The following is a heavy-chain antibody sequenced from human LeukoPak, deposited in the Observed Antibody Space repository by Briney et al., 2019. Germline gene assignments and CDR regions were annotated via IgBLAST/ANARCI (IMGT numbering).Heavy chain of an antibody. J-gene: IGHJ4*02. CDR1: GGSISSYY. CDR3: ASIAAAGTDY. CDR2: IYYSGST. Sequence: SEPLSLTCTVPGGSISSYYWSWIRQPPAQGLGWIGYIYYSGSTNYNPSLKSRVTISVDTSKNQFSLKLSSVTAADTAVYYWASIAAAGTDYWGQGTLVTVSP. V-gene: IGHV4-59*01. D-gene: IGHD6-13*01.